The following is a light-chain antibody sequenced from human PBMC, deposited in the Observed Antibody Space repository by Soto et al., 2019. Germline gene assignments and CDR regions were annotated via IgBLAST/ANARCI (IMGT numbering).Light chain of an antibody. V-gene: IGLV1-44*01. CDR1: NSNIGSNS. J-gene: IGLJ2*01. Sequence: QSVLTQPPSASGTPGQTVTITCSGSNSNIGSNSVNWFQHLPGAVPKLLIFSNNQRPSGVPDRFSGSKSGTSASLAISGLQTEDESDYYCSAWDDSLVVVFGGGTQLTAL. CDR3: SAWDDSLVVV. CDR2: SNN.